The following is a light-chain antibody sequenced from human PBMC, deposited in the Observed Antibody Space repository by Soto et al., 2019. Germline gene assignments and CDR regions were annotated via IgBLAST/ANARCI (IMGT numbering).Light chain of an antibody. CDR3: GTWDSSLSVVV. CDR1: SSNIGSNS. V-gene: IGLV1-51*01. J-gene: IGLJ2*01. Sequence: QSVLTQPPSVSAAPRQKVTISCSGSSSNIGSNSVCWYQQLPGTAPQLVIYDNDKRPSGIPDRFSGSKSGTSATLGITGLQTGDEADYYCGTWDSSLSVVVFGGGTKLTVL. CDR2: DND.